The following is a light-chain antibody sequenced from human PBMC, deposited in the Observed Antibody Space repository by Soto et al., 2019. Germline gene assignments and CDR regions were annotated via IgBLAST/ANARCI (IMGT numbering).Light chain of an antibody. J-gene: IGKJ1*01. V-gene: IGKV1-27*01. CDR3: QKYNSASRT. CDR1: QGISNY. Sequence: DIQMTQSPSSLSASVGDRVTITCRARQGISNYLAWYQQKPGKVPKLLIYAASTLQSGVPSRFSGSGSGTDFTLTISSLQPEDDATYHCQKYNSASRTFGQGTKVEIK. CDR2: AAS.